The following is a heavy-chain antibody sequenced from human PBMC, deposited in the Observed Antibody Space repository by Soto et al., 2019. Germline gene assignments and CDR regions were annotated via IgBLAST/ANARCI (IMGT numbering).Heavy chain of an antibody. Sequence: GGSLRLSCAASVFTFSSYAMSWVRQAPGKGLEWVSAISGSGVGTYYADSVKGRFTISRDNSKNTLYLQMNSLRAEDTAVYYCAKAPYGVTFPFDYWGQGTLVTVSS. CDR1: VFTFSSYA. CDR3: AKAPYGVTFPFDY. D-gene: IGHD4-4*01. J-gene: IGHJ4*02. V-gene: IGHV3-23*01. CDR2: ISGSGVGT.